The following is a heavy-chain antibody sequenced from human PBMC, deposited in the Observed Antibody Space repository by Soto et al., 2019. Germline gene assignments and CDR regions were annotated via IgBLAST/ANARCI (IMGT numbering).Heavy chain of an antibody. D-gene: IGHD3-22*01. CDR2: ISSSSSYI. CDR3: ATLGVDYYDSSGYCVFDY. Sequence: GGSLRLSCAASGFTFSSYSMNWVRQAPGKGLEWVSSISSSSSYIYYADSVKGRFTISRDNAKNSLYLQMNSLRAEDTAVYYCATLGVDYYDSSGYCVFDYWGQGTLVTVSS. J-gene: IGHJ4*02. V-gene: IGHV3-21*01. CDR1: GFTFSSYS.